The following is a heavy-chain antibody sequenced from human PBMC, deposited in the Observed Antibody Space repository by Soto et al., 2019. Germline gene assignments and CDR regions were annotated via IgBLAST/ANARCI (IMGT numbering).Heavy chain of an antibody. D-gene: IGHD2-21*02. V-gene: IGHV4-30-4*01. CDR2: ISYRVDT. CDR1: GDSFSRDDYS. J-gene: IGHJ4*02. Sequence: SETLSLTCTVSGDSFSRDDYSWSWIRQPPGRGLEWIGYISYRVDTYYSPSLKRRVTMSIDTSKNQFSLNVSAVTAADTAVYYCASVAGVAYCGGDCYHFDYWGQGTLVTVSS. CDR3: ASVAGVAYCGGDCYHFDY.